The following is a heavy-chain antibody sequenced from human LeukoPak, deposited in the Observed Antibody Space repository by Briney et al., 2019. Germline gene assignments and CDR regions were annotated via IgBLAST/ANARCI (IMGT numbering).Heavy chain of an antibody. CDR2: IRSKTDGGTT. CDR1: GFTFSSYW. J-gene: IGHJ5*02. CDR3: TPMDGP. V-gene: IGHV3-15*01. D-gene: IGHD3/OR15-3a*01. Sequence: GGSLRLSCAASGFTFSSYWMSWVRQAPGKGLEWVGLIRSKTDGGTTDYAAPVKGRFIISGDDSKNTLFLQMNSLITEDTAVYYCTPMDGPWGQGTLVTVSS.